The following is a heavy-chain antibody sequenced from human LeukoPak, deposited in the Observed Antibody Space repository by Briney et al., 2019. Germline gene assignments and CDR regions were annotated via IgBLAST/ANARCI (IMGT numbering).Heavy chain of an antibody. Sequence: SVKVSCKASGGTFSSYAISWVRQAPGQGLEWMGGIIPIFGTANYAQKLQGRVTMTTDTSTSTAYMELRSLRSDDTAVYYCARVSKMFPTVTTTYYYYGMDVWGQGTTVTVSS. CDR2: IIPIFGTA. J-gene: IGHJ6*02. V-gene: IGHV1-69*05. CDR3: ARVSKMFPTVTTTYYYYGMDV. D-gene: IGHD4-17*01. CDR1: GGTFSSYA.